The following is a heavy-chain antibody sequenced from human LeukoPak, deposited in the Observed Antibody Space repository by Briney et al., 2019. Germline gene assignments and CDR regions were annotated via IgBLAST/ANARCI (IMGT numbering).Heavy chain of an antibody. J-gene: IGHJ4*02. Sequence: GGSLRLSCAASGFTFSSYSMNWVRQAPGKGLEWVSSISSSSSYIYYADSVKGRFTISRDNAKNSLYLQMNSLRAKDTAVYYCHIVVVVAAQIIDYWGQGTLVTVSS. CDR1: GFTFSSYS. D-gene: IGHD2-15*01. CDR3: HIVVVVAAQIIDY. CDR2: ISSSSSYI. V-gene: IGHV3-21*01.